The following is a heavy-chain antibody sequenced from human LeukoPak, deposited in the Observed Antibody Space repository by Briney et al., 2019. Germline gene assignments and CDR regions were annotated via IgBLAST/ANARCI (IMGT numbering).Heavy chain of an antibody. J-gene: IGHJ1*01. V-gene: IGHV2-5*02. CDR3: AHVMITFGGVIVRIEYFQH. CDR2: IYWDDDK. D-gene: IGHD3-16*02. Sequence: SGPTLVKPTQTLTLTCTFSGFSLSTSGVGVGWIRRPPGKALEWLALIYWDDDKRYSPSLKSRLTITKDTSKNQVVLTMTNMDPVDTATYYCAHVMITFGGVIVRIEYFQHWGQGTLVTVSS. CDR1: GFSLSTSGVG.